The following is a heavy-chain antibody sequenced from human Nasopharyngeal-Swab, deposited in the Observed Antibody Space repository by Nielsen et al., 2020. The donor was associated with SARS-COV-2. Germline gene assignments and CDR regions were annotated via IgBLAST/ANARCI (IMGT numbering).Heavy chain of an antibody. J-gene: IGHJ4*02. V-gene: IGHV4-59*01. CDR2: IHYGGST. CDR3: ARGRNYVYTPFDY. Sequence: SETLSLTRTVSGGSISGYFWSWVRQPPEKGLEWIGYIHYGGSTNYNPSLKSRVTISVDMSKNQFSLRLASVTAADTAVYYCARGRNYVYTPFDYWGQGSLVTVSS. CDR1: GGSISGYF. D-gene: IGHD1-7*01.